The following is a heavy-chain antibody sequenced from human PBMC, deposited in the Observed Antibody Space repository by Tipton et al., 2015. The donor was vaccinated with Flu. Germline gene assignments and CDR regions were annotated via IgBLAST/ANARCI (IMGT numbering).Heavy chain of an antibody. CDR1: GGSISGGDYY. D-gene: IGHD3-10*01. Sequence: TLSLTCTVSGGSISGGDYYWSWIRQPAGKGLEWLGRMYTRGTSNYNPSLKSRLTISVDTSKNQFSLKLTSVTAADTAVYYCARGLSGSGSYQRRYFDSWGQGTLVTVSS. J-gene: IGHJ4*02. CDR2: MYTRGTS. V-gene: IGHV4-61*02. CDR3: ARGLSGSGSYQRRYFDS.